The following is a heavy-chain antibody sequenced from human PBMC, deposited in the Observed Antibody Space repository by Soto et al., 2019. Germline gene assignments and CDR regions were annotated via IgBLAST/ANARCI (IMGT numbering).Heavy chain of an antibody. D-gene: IGHD3-10*01. CDR3: AKDQNTMVRGVADY. CDR1: GFTFSSYG. CDR2: ISYDGSNK. Sequence: QVQLVESGGGVVQPGRSLRLSCAASGFTFSSYGMHWVRQAPGKGLEWVAVISYDGSNKYYADSVKGRFTISRDNSKNTLYLQMNSLRAEDTAVYYCAKDQNTMVRGVADYWGQGTLVTVSS. V-gene: IGHV3-30*18. J-gene: IGHJ4*02.